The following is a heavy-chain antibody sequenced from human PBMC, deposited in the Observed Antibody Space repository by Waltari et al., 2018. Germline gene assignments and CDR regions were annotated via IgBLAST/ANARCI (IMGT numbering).Heavy chain of an antibody. CDR2: INGYGDKT. CDR1: GFIFINYA. Sequence: EVQVLESGGGLVQPGGSLSRPCTASGFIFINYAINWVRQAPGKGLEWVSGINGYGDKTYYADSVKGRFTLSRDNSRNTLSLQMNSLRAEDTAVYYCAKAHFYDTSGYIEHWGQGTLVTVSS. J-gene: IGHJ5*02. D-gene: IGHD3-22*01. CDR3: AKAHFYDTSGYIEH. V-gene: IGHV3-23*01.